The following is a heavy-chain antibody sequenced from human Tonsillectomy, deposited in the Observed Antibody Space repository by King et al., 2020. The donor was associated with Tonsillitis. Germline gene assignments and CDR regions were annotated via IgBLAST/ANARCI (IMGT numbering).Heavy chain of an antibody. D-gene: IGHD3-22*01. CDR3: ARDRVYYYDSRGSVGY. Sequence: QLVQSGGGLVKPGGSLRLSCAASGFTFSDYYMSWIRQAPGKGREWVLYISSSGSTIYYADSVKGRFTLSRDNAKNSLYRQMNSLRAEDTAVYYCARDRVYYYDSRGSVGYWGQGTLVTVSS. J-gene: IGHJ4*02. CDR2: ISSSGSTI. CDR1: GFTFSDYY. V-gene: IGHV3-11*01.